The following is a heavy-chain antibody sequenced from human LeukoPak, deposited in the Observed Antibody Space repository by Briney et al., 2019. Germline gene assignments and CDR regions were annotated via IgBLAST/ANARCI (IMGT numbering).Heavy chain of an antibody. Sequence: ASVKVSCKASGYTFTSYDINWVRQATGQGLEWMGWMNLNSGNTGYAQKFQGRVTITRNTSISTAYMELSSLRSEDTAVYYCARKLGYCSSTSCYYWFDPWGQGTLVTVSS. CDR1: GYTFTSYD. D-gene: IGHD2-2*01. CDR3: ARKLGYCSSTSCYYWFDP. V-gene: IGHV1-8*03. J-gene: IGHJ5*02. CDR2: MNLNSGNT.